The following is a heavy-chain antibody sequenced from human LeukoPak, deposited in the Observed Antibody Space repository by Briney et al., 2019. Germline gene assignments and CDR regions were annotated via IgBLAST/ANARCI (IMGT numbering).Heavy chain of an antibody. CDR3: ARHDYGAKWFDP. CDR1: GVSIITTSYD. Sequence: SETLSLTCTVSGVSIITTSYDWGWIRQPPGKGLEWIGNVYYSGSTYYNPSLKSRVTISVDTSKNQFSLKLSSVTAADTAVYYCARHDYGAKWFDPWGQGTLVTVSS. D-gene: IGHD4-17*01. V-gene: IGHV4-39*01. CDR2: VYYSGST. J-gene: IGHJ5*02.